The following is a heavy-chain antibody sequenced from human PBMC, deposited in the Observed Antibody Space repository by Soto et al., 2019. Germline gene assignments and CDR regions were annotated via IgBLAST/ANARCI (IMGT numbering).Heavy chain of an antibody. CDR1: GFTFSSYS. J-gene: IGHJ4*02. Sequence: EVQLVESGGGLVQPGGSLRLSCAASGFTFSSYSMNWVRQAPGKGLEWVSYISGGSTIIYYADSVKGRFTISRDNAKNAVYLQMNSLRAEDTAVFYCARERCSGGSCYLGYWGQGTLVTVSS. CDR2: ISGGSTII. V-gene: IGHV3-48*01. D-gene: IGHD2-15*01. CDR3: ARERCSGGSCYLGY.